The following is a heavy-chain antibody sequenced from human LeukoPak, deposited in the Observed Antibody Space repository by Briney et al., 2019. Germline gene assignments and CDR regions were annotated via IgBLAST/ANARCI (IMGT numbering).Heavy chain of an antibody. Sequence: SETLSLTCTVSGGSISSYYWSWIRQPPGKGLEWIGYIYYSGSTSYNPSLKSRVTISVDTSKKQFSLKLSSVTATDTAFYYCARYIVSYPHDAFDIWGQGTMVTVSS. CDR2: IYYSGST. J-gene: IGHJ3*02. D-gene: IGHD1-26*01. V-gene: IGHV4-59*01. CDR3: ARYIVSYPHDAFDI. CDR1: GGSISSYY.